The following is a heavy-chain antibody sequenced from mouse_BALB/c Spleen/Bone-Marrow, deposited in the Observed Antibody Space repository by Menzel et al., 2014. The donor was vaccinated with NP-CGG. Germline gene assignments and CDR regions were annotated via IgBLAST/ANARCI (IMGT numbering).Heavy chain of an antibody. CDR1: GYTFTNYW. Sequence: VQGVESGAELVRPGASVKLSCKASGYTFTNYWINWVKQRPGQGLEWIGNIYPSDSYTNYNQKFKAKATLTVDKSSSTAYMQLSSQTSEDSAVYYCTRWLPYAMDYWGQGTSVTVSS. CDR2: IYPSDSYT. J-gene: IGHJ4*01. V-gene: IGHV1-69*02. CDR3: TRWLPYAMDY. D-gene: IGHD2-2*01.